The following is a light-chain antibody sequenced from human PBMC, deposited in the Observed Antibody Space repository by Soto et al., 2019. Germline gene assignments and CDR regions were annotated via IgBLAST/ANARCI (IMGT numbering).Light chain of an antibody. CDR3: SSYAGSNNFDVV. CDR1: SSDVGGYNY. V-gene: IGLV2-8*01. CDR2: EVS. Sequence: QSALTQPPSASGSHGQSVTISCTGTSSDVGGYNYVSWYQQHPGKAPKLMIYEVSKRPSGVPDRFSGSKSGNTASLTVSGLQAEDEADYYCSSYAGSNNFDVVFGGGTQLTVL. J-gene: IGLJ2*01.